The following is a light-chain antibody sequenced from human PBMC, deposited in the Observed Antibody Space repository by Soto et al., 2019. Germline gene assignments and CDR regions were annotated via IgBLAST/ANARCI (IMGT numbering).Light chain of an antibody. V-gene: IGKV4-1*01. CDR3: QQYYSSPFT. J-gene: IGKJ3*01. Sequence: DIVMTQSPDSLAVSLGERATINCKSSQSVLYSSNSKNYLAWYQQKPGQPPNLLIYWASTRESGVPDRFSGSGSGTEFTLTISSLQAEDVAVYYCQQYYSSPFTFGPGTKVDIK. CDR2: WAS. CDR1: QSVLYSSNSKNY.